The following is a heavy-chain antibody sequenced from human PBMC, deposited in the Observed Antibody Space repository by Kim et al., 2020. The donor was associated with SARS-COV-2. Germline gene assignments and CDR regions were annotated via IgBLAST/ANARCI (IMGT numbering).Heavy chain of an antibody. CDR3: ARDAFIVGATPSPY. D-gene: IGHD1-26*01. V-gene: IGHV7-4-1*02. J-gene: IGHJ4*02. CDR1: GYTFTSYA. Sequence: ASVKVSCKASGYTFTSYAMNWVRQAPGQGLEWMGWINTNTGNPTYAQGFTGRFVFSLDTSVSTAYLQISSLKAEDTAVYYCARDAFIVGATPSPYWGQGTLVTVSS. CDR2: INTNTGNP.